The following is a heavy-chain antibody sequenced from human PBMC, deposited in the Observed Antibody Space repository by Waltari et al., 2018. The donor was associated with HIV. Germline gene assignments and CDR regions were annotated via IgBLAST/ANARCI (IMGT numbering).Heavy chain of an antibody. Sequence: QLQLQESGPGLVKPSETLSLTCTVSGGSISSSSYYWGWIRQPPGKGREWIGGIYYSGSTSYNPSLKSRVTRSVDTSKNQFSLKLSSVTAADTAVYYCARQGGYDILTGYYTYFDYWGQGTLVTVSS. CDR3: ARQGGYDILTGYYTYFDY. V-gene: IGHV4-39*01. J-gene: IGHJ4*02. CDR2: IYYSGST. D-gene: IGHD3-9*01. CDR1: GGSISSSSYY.